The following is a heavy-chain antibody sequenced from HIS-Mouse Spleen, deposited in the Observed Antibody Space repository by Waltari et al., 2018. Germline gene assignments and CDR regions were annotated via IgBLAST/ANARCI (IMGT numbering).Heavy chain of an antibody. J-gene: IGHJ4*02. CDR2: ISYDGSNK. V-gene: IGHV3-30*04. CDR3: ARVLDSGSYEIGY. Sequence: QVQLVESGGGVVQPGRSLRLSCAASGFTFSSYAMHWVRQAPGKGVEWVAVISYDGSNKYYADSVKGRFTISRDNSKNTLYLQMNSLRAEDTAVYYCARVLDSGSYEIGYWGQGTLVTVSS. CDR1: GFTFSSYA. D-gene: IGHD1-26*01.